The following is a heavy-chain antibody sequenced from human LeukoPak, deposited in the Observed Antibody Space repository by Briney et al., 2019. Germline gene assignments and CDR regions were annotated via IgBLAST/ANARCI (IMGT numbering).Heavy chain of an antibody. CDR2: IYHSGST. CDR3: ARDHGPYYYDSSGYEFDY. V-gene: IGHV4-4*02. D-gene: IGHD3-22*01. CDR1: GGSISSSNW. J-gene: IGHJ4*02. Sequence: KPSGTLSLTCAVSGGSISSSNWWSWVRQPPGKGLEWIGEIYHSGSTNYNPSPKSRVTISVDKSKNQFSLKLSSVTAADTAVYYCARDHGPYYYDSSGYEFDYWGQGTLVTVSS.